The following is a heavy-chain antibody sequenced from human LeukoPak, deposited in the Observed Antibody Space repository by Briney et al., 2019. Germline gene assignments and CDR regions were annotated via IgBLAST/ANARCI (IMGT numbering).Heavy chain of an antibody. V-gene: IGHV4-59*08. CDR3: ARHLRWELPLDWFDH. J-gene: IGHJ5*02. Sequence: ASETLSLTCTVSGGSISSYYWSWIRQPPGKGLEWIGYIYYSGSTNYNPSLKSRVTISVDTSKNQFSLKLSSVTAADTAVYYCARHLRWELPLDWFDHWGQGTLVTVSS. CDR1: GGSISSYY. D-gene: IGHD1-26*01. CDR2: IYYSGST.